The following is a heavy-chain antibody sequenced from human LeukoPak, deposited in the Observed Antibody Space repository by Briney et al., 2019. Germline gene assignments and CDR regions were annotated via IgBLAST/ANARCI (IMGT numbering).Heavy chain of an antibody. CDR1: GFTFSSYG. J-gene: IGHJ4*02. Sequence: PGGSLRLSCAASGFTFSSYGMHWVRPAPGKGLDGVAFIRYDGGNKYYADSVKGRFTISRENSKNPVYLEMNSLRAEDTAVYFCAGRYCSSTSCYSDYWGQGTLVTVSS. CDR3: AGRYCSSTSCYSDY. D-gene: IGHD2-2*02. CDR2: IRYDGGNK. V-gene: IGHV3-30*02.